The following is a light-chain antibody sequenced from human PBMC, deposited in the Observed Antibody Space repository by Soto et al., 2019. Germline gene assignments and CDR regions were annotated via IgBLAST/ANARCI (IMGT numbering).Light chain of an antibody. CDR3: QQYNNWPPDT. CDR1: QSVSSY. V-gene: IGKV3-11*01. CDR2: DAS. Sequence: EIVLTQSPATLSLSPGERATLSCRASQSVSSYLAWYQQKPGQAPRLLIYDASNRATGIPARFSGSGSGTDFTLSISRLEPGDFAVYFCQQYNNWPPDTFGQGTKVDIK. J-gene: IGKJ2*01.